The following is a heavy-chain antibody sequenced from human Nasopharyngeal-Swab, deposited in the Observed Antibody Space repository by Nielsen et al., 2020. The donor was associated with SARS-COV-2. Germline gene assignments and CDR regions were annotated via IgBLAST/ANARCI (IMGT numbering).Heavy chain of an antibody. D-gene: IGHD7-27*01. V-gene: IGHV1-24*01. CDR1: GYTLTELS. Sequence: ASVKVSCKVSGYTLTELSMHWVRQAPGKGLEWMGGFDPEDGETIYAQKFQGRVTMTEDTSTDTAYMELSSLRSEGTAVYYCATVFSVTGDRGSLDYWGQGTLVTVSS. CDR2: FDPEDGET. J-gene: IGHJ4*02. CDR3: ATVFSVTGDRGSLDY.